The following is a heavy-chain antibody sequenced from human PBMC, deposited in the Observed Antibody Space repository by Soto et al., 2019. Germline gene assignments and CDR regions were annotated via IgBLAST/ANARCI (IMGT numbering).Heavy chain of an antibody. CDR2: ISGSGGST. CDR1: GITFSNYA. J-gene: IGHJ3*02. D-gene: IGHD6-19*01. CDR3: ENRGRRWLDVVFNI. V-gene: IGHV3-23*01. Sequence: EVQLLESGGDLVQPGGSLRLSCAASGITFSNYAMSWVRQAPGKGLEWVSGISGSGGSTYYADSVKGRFTISRDNSENTLYKGMKNRPAEHTALSYFENRGRRWLDVVFNIWGQ.